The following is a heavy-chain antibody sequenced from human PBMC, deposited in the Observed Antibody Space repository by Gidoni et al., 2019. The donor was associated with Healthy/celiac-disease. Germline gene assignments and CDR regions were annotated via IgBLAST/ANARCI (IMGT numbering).Heavy chain of an antibody. J-gene: IGHJ5*02. D-gene: IGHD6-19*01. CDR2: ISWNSGSI. V-gene: IGHV3-9*01. CDR1: GFTFDDYA. Sequence: EVQLVESGGGLVQPGRSLRLSCAASGFTFDDYAMHWVRQAPGKGLEWVSGISWNSGSIGYADSVKGRFTISRDNAKNSLYLQMNSLRAEDTALYYCAKEAVAGSVDPWGQGTLVTVSS. CDR3: AKEAVAGSVDP.